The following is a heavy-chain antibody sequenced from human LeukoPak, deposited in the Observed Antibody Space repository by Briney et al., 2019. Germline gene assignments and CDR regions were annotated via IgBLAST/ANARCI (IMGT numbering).Heavy chain of an antibody. CDR2: INHSGST. D-gene: IGHD1-7*01. CDR1: GVSFSGYY. V-gene: IGHV4-34*01. Sequence: PSETLSLTCAVYGVSFSGYYWSWICQPPGRGLEWIGEINHSGSTNYNPSLKSRVTISVDTSKNQFSLKLSSVTAADTAVYYCARGGWNYASDFDYWGQGTLVTVSS. CDR3: ARGGWNYASDFDY. J-gene: IGHJ4*02.